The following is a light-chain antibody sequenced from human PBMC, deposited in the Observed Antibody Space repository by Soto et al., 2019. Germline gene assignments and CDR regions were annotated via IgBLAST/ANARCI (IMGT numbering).Light chain of an antibody. V-gene: IGLV2-11*01. Sequence: QSVLTQPRSLSGSPGQSVTISCTGTSSDVGGYNYVSWYQQHPGKAPKLMIYDVSKRPSGVPDRFSGSKSGNTASLTISGLQTEDEADYYCCSYAGIYTLVFGTGTKLTVL. CDR1: SSDVGGYNY. CDR2: DVS. J-gene: IGLJ1*01. CDR3: CSYAGIYTLV.